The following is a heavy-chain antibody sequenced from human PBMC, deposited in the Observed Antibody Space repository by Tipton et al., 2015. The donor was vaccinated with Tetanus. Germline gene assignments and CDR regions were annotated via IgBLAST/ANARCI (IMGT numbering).Heavy chain of an antibody. CDR1: GFTFSHFA. V-gene: IGHV3-23*01. CDR2: LSHDGGNI. CDR3: EAQRTSEDF. J-gene: IGHJ4*02. Sequence: SLRLSCVASGFTFSHFAVSWVRRAPGRGLEWVSSLSHDGGNIYYADFARGRFTISRDNSKNTLFLQMDDLRAEDTAIYYCEAQRTSEDFWGQGTLVTFSS. D-gene: IGHD1-14*01.